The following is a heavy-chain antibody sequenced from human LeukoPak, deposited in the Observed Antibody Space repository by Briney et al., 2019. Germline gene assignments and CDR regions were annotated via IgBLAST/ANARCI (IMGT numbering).Heavy chain of an antibody. CDR1: GYTFTSYY. Sequence: ASVKVSCKTSGYTFTSYYIHWVRRAPGQGLEWVGRVNPNSGGTNYAQMFQGRVTMTRDTSISTAYMELSGLISDDTAVYYCAKDAANKVRGVHYFYMDVWGKGTTVTVSS. V-gene: IGHV1-2*06. D-gene: IGHD3-10*01. J-gene: IGHJ6*03. CDR2: VNPNSGGT. CDR3: AKDAANKVRGVHYFYMDV.